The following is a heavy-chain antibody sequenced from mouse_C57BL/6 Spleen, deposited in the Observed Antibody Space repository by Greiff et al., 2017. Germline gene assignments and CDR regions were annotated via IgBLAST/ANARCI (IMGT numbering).Heavy chain of an antibody. CDR3: ARSLGRWYFEV. CDR2: IDPSDSYT. D-gene: IGHD4-1*01. CDR1: GYTFTSYW. V-gene: IGHV1-69*01. J-gene: IGHJ1*03. Sequence: VQLQQPGAELVMPGASVKLSCKASGYTFTSYWMHWVKQRPGQGLEWIGEIDPSDSYTNYNQKFKGKSTLTVDKSSSTAYMQLSSLTSEDSAVYYCARSLGRWYFEVWGTGTTVTVSS.